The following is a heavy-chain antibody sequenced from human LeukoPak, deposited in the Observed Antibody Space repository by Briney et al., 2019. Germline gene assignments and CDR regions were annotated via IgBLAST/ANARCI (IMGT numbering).Heavy chain of an antibody. J-gene: IGHJ6*02. Sequence: AGGSLRLSCAASGFTFSDYYMSWIRQAPGKGLEWVSYISSSTSYTNYADSVKGRFTISRDNAKNSLYLQMNSPRAEDTAVYYCAREVGYCSGGSCYYYGMDVWGQGTTVTVSS. CDR2: ISSSTSYT. CDR3: AREVGYCSGGSCYYYGMDV. D-gene: IGHD2-15*01. V-gene: IGHV3-11*06. CDR1: GFTFSDYY.